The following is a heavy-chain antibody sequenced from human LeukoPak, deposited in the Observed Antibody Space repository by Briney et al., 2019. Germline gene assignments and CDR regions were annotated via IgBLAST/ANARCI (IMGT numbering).Heavy chain of an antibody. CDR2: IRYDGSNK. V-gene: IGHV3-30*02. J-gene: IGHJ4*02. CDR1: GFTFRNYG. Sequence: GGSLRLSCAASGFTFRNYGMHWVRQTPGKGLEWVAFIRYDGSNKYYADSVKGRFTISRDNSKNTLYLQMNSLRAEDTAVYYCAKAHRFAVNSSGYYWHVFDYWGQGTLVTVSS. D-gene: IGHD3-22*01. CDR3: AKAHRFAVNSSGYYWHVFDY.